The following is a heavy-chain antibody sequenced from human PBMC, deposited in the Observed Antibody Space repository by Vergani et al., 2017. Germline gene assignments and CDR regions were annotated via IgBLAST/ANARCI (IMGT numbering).Heavy chain of an antibody. D-gene: IGHD4-17*01. CDR3: ARPPENADYGDFDY. CDR2: ISRSSSTI. CDR1: GFTFSSYS. J-gene: IGHJ4*02. Sequence: EVQLVESGGGLVQPGGSLRLSCAASGFTFSSYSMNWVRQAPGKGLEWVSYISRSSSTIYYADSVKGRFTISRDNAKNSLYLQMNSLRAEDTAVYYCARPPENADYGDFDYWGQGTLVTVSS. V-gene: IGHV3-48*01.